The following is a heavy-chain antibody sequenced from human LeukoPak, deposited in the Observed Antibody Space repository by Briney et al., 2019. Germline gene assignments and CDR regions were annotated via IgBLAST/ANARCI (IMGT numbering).Heavy chain of an antibody. CDR2: IRGNGITT. V-gene: IGHV3-23*01. CDR1: GFTFSTHG. J-gene: IGHJ4*02. CDR3: AKDDRWLQYND. D-gene: IGHD5-24*01. Sequence: PGGSLRLSCSAFGFTFSTHGMNWVRQAPGRGLEWVSGIRGNGITTYYADSVKGRFTISRDNSKNTVYLQMNSLRAEDTAIYYCAKDDRWLQYNDWGQGTLVTVSS.